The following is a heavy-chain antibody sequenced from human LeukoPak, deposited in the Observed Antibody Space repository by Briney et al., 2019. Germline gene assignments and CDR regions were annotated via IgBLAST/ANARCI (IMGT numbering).Heavy chain of an antibody. CDR3: ARDRVTMVRGHTALEH. CDR1: GLTFSSYS. CDR2: ISSSSSYI. Sequence: AGRSLRLSCAASGLTFSSYSMNWVRPPPGKGMEWVSSISSSSSYIYYADSVKGRFTISRDNAKNSLYLQMNSLTAEDAAVYYCARDRVTMVRGHTALEHWGQGTLVTVSS. D-gene: IGHD3-10*01. V-gene: IGHV3-21*01. J-gene: IGHJ1*01.